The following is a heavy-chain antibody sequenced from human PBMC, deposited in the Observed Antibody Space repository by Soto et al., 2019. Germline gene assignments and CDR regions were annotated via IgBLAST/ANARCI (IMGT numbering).Heavy chain of an antibody. V-gene: IGHV4-59*01. CDR3: ARGGHCSGGTCHDY. CDR1: GGTSSSYD. D-gene: IGHD2-15*01. CDR2: IYYSGST. J-gene: IGHJ4*01. Sequence: TMRVPWSVAGGTSSSYDWRWIRQPPGNGLEWIGYIYYSGSTNYNPSLKSRITISVHSSKNQLPLKLSPVTSPATPPSSCARGGHCSGGTCHDYWGQGPLLT.